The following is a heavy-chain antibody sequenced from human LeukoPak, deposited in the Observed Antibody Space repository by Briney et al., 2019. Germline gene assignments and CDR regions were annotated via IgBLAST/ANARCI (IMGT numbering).Heavy chain of an antibody. D-gene: IGHD2-15*01. CDR1: GGTFSSYT. V-gene: IGHV1-18*01. CDR3: ARDFFHGHCSGLTCFLLDS. Sequence: ASVKVSCKASGGTFSSYTISWVRQAPGQGLEWMGRISAYNGNTNYAQKFQGRLTVTTDTSTNTAYMELRGLRPDDTAVYYCARDFFHGHCSGLTCFLLDSWGQGSLVTVSS. CDR2: ISAYNGNT. J-gene: IGHJ4*02.